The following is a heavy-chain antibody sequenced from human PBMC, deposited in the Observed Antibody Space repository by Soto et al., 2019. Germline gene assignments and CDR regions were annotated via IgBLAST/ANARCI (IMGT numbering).Heavy chain of an antibody. Sequence: EVQLVESGGGLVQPGGSLKLSCAASGFTFSGSAMHWVRQASGKGLEWVGRIRSKANSYATAYAASVKGRFTISRDDSKNTAYLQMNSLKTEDTAVYYCTRQDSSGEGWFDPWGQGTLVTVSS. J-gene: IGHJ5*02. CDR2: IRSKANSYAT. V-gene: IGHV3-73*01. CDR3: TRQDSSGEGWFDP. D-gene: IGHD6-25*01. CDR1: GFTFSGSA.